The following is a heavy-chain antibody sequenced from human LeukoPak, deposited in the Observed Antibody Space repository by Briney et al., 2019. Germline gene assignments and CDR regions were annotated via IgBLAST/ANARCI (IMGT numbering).Heavy chain of an antibody. V-gene: IGHV4-34*01. Sequence: SETLSLTCAVYGGSFSGYYWSWIRQPPGKGLEWIGEINHSGSTNYNPSLKSRVTISVDTSKNQFSLKLSSVTAADTAVYYCARGPRWTDSSWFDPWGQGTLVTVSS. J-gene: IGHJ5*02. CDR3: ARGPRWTDSSWFDP. D-gene: IGHD2-15*01. CDR2: INHSGST. CDR1: GGSFSGYY.